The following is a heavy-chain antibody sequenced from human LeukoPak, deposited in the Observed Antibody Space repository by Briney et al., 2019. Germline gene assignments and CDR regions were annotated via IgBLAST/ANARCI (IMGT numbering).Heavy chain of an antibody. CDR1: GFSFSDKY. CDR3: TSGQMFTSGGFDD. CDR2: IYTAGDT. V-gene: IGHV3-53*01. D-gene: IGHD6-19*01. J-gene: IGHJ4*02. Sequence: GDSLRLSCAASGFSFSDKYMGWVRQAPGKGLEWVSAIYTAGDTFYPDSVRGRFIISRDTSKNMVNLQMNSLRAEDTALYYCTSGQMFTSGGFDDWGRGTLVTVSS.